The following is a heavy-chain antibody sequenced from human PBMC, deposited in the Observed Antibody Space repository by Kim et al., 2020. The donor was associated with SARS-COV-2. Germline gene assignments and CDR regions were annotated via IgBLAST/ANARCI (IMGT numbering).Heavy chain of an antibody. CDR2: ISSSSSYI. D-gene: IGHD6-19*01. Sequence: GGSLRLSCAASGFTFSSYSMNWVRQAPGKGLEWVSSISSSSSYIYYADSVKGRFTISRDNAKNSLYLQMNSLRAEDTAVYYCASPTKMGAVAEPFDYWGQGTRVTVSS. V-gene: IGHV3-21*01. CDR3: ASPTKMGAVAEPFDY. J-gene: IGHJ4*02. CDR1: GFTFSSYS.